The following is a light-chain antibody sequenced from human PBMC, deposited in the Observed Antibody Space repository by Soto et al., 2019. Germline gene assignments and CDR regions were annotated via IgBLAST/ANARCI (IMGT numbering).Light chain of an antibody. CDR2: GAS. CDR3: QQHSHWPPWT. J-gene: IGKJ1*01. Sequence: EIVLTQSPGILSLSPGERATLSCRASQSVSNDFLAWYQQKPGQAPRLLIYGASNRATGIPARFSDSGSGTDFTLTISNLEPEDFAVYYCQQHSHWPPWTFGQGTKVDIK. V-gene: IGKV3-11*01. CDR1: QSVSNDF.